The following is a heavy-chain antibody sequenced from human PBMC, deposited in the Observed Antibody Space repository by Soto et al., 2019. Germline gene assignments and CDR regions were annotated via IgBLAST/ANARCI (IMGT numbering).Heavy chain of an antibody. V-gene: IGHV3-74*01. Sequence: PGGSLRLSCAASGFSFSNCWMHRVRQAPGMGLVWVSHINSDGSSTTYADSVKGRFTISRDNAKNTLYLQMNSLRAEDTAVYYCERAIGYYGIDVWGQGTTVTVSS. CDR2: INSDGSST. CDR1: GFSFSNCW. D-gene: IGHD3-22*01. CDR3: ERAIGYYGIDV. J-gene: IGHJ6*02.